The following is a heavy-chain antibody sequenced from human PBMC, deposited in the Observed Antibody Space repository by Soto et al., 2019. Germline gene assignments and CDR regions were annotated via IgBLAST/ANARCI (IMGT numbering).Heavy chain of an antibody. J-gene: IGHJ4*02. D-gene: IGHD6-19*01. CDR3: AKDSVRSSGHDFDY. CDR2: IRTKTDGYAT. V-gene: IGHV3-73*02. Sequence: EVQLLESGGGLVQSGGSLKLSCAGSGFAFSDSAMNWVRQASGKGLEWVGRIRTKTDGYATVYAESVKGRFTISRDNSKNTLYLKMNSLRAEDTAVYYCAKDSVRSSGHDFDYWGQGTLVTVSS. CDR1: GFAFSDSA.